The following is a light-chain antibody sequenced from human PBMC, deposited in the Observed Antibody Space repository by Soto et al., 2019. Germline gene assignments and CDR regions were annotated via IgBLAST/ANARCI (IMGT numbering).Light chain of an antibody. CDR2: KAS. Sequence: DIEMTQSHSPLSASAGDRVTITCRASQTIDSWLAWYQQRPGKPPNLLIYKASTLASGVPSRISGGGSGTEFTLTINSLQPDDFATYYCQQYNSYWTFGQGTKVDIK. CDR3: QQYNSYWT. J-gene: IGKJ1*01. V-gene: IGKV1-5*03. CDR1: QTIDSW.